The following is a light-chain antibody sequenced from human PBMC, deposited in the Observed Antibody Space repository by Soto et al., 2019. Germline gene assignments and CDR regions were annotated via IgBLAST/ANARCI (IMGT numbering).Light chain of an antibody. Sequence: QSVLTQPPSASGTPGQRVTISCAGSSFNIGRNPVNWYQQFPGTAPKLLIYTNDQRPSGVPDRFSGSKSGTSASLAISGLQSEGEADYYCAAWDDSLNGWVVGGGTQLTV. J-gene: IGLJ3*02. CDR1: SFNIGRNP. CDR2: TND. V-gene: IGLV1-44*01. CDR3: AAWDDSLNGWV.